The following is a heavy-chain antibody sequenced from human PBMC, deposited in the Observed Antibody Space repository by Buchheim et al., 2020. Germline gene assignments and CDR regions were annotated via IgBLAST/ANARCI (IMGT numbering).Heavy chain of an antibody. Sequence: EVQLLESGGGLVQPGGSLRLSCAASGFTFSSYAMSWVRQAPGKGLEWVSAISGSGGSTYYADSVKGRVTISRDNSKNTLYLQMNSLRAEDTAVYYCAKEILSSGYERSLNWFDPWGQGTL. D-gene: IGHD5-12*01. CDR2: ISGSGGST. CDR1: GFTFSSYA. CDR3: AKEILSSGYERSLNWFDP. V-gene: IGHV3-23*01. J-gene: IGHJ5*02.